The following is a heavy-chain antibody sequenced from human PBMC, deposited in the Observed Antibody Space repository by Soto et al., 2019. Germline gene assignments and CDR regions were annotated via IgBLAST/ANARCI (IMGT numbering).Heavy chain of an antibody. CDR1: GDSVSSNSAA. CDR2: TYYRSRWYK. V-gene: IGHV6-1*01. D-gene: IGHD1-7*01. CDR3: AGTTSLHWYYMDV. J-gene: IGHJ6*03. Sequence: QVQLQQSGPGLVKPSQTLSLTCAISGDSVSSNSAAWNWIRQSPSGGLEWLGRTYYRSRWYKDYAVSVRSRITINPDTSKNQFSLHLNSVTPEDTAVYYCAGTTSLHWYYMDVWGKGTTVTVSS.